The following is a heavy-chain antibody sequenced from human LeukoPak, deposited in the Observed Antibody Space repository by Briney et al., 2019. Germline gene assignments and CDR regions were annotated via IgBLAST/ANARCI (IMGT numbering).Heavy chain of an antibody. CDR3: AKDLGHYYFDY. Sequence: GGSLRLSCAASGFIFSSYALSWVRQTPGKGPEWVSGISNSGDSIYYADSVKGRFTISRDNSKRTLFLQMNSLRAEDTAVYYCAKDLGHYYFDYWGQGTLVTVSS. CDR1: GFIFSSYA. J-gene: IGHJ4*02. CDR2: ISNSGDSI. V-gene: IGHV3-23*01.